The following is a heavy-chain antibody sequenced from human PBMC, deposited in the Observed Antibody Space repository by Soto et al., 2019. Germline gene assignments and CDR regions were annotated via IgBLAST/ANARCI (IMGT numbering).Heavy chain of an antibody. V-gene: IGHV3-30*18. J-gene: IGHJ4*02. CDR2: ISYDGNNK. CDR1: GFTFKSYG. CDR3: AKEGLYKTLDY. D-gene: IGHD1-1*01. Sequence: LRLSCAASGFTFKSYGMHWVRQAPGKGLEWVAVISYDGNNKYYADSVKGRFTISRDIPKNTLYLQLNSLRAEDTAVYYCAKEGLYKTLDYWGQGTLVTVSS.